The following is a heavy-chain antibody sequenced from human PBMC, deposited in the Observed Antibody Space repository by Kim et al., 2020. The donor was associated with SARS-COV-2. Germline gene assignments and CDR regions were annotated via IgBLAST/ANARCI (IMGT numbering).Heavy chain of an antibody. D-gene: IGHD3-16*01. J-gene: IGHJ2*01. Sequence: GGSLRLSCAASGFTFSSYGMHWVHQAPGKGLEWVAVISYDGSNKYYADSVKGRFTISRDNSKNTLYLQMNSLRAEDTAVYYCAKANLGALGWYFDLWGRGTLVTVSS. CDR2: ISYDGSNK. CDR3: AKANLGALGWYFDL. CDR1: GFTFSSYG. V-gene: IGHV3-30*18.